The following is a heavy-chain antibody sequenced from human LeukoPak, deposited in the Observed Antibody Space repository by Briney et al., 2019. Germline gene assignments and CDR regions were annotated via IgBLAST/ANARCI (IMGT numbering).Heavy chain of an antibody. CDR3: TTSFRIRGVIRTNNWFDP. Sequence: GGSLRLSCAASGFTFSNTWMSWVRQAPGKGLEWVGRIKSKTDGGTTDYAAPVKGRFTISRDDSKNTLYLQMNSLKTEDTAVYYCTTSFRIRGVIRTNNWFDPWGQGTLVTVSS. CDR1: GFTFSNTW. D-gene: IGHD3-10*01. J-gene: IGHJ5*02. CDR2: IKSKTDGGTT. V-gene: IGHV3-15*01.